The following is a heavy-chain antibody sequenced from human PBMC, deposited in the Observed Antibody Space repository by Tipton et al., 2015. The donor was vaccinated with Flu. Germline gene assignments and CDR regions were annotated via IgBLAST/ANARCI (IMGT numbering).Heavy chain of an antibody. Sequence: TLSLTCTVSGGSISSYYWSWIRQPAGKGLEWIGRIHTSGSTNYNPSLKSRLTISVDTSKNQFSLKLTSVTTADTAVYYCARMRARDCTLGVCYLWYFDLWGRGTLVTVSS. D-gene: IGHD2-8*01. CDR2: IHTSGST. J-gene: IGHJ2*01. CDR1: GGSISSYY. V-gene: IGHV4-4*07. CDR3: ARMRARDCTLGVCYLWYFDL.